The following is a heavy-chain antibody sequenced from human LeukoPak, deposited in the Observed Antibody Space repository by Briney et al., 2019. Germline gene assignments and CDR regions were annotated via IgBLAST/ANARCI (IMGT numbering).Heavy chain of an antibody. CDR1: GFTFSASY. CDR3: ARDKGTSYLXSFDX. J-gene: IGHJ4*01. D-gene: IGHD6-6*01. V-gene: IGHV3-11*06. CDR2: ISENSGDT. Sequence: PGGSLRLSCVASGFTFSASYMTWVRQPPGKGLEWLSYISENSGDTNYADSVKGRFTVSRYNAKNSLYLQMNSLRVDDTAVYYCARDKGTSYLXSFDXWXXXTLVTVS.